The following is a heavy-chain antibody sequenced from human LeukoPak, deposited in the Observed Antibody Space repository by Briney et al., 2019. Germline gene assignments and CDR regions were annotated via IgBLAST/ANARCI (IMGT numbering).Heavy chain of an antibody. CDR3: AKPAYRSSWTQYYFDN. V-gene: IGHV3-23*01. J-gene: IGHJ4*02. Sequence: GGSLRLSCAASGFTFSSYAMSWVRQAPGKGLEWVSAISGSGGSTYYADSVKGRFTISRDNSKNTLYLQMNSLRAEDTAVYYCAKPAYRSSWTQYYFDNWGQGTLVTVSS. D-gene: IGHD6-13*01. CDR2: ISGSGGST. CDR1: GFTFSSYA.